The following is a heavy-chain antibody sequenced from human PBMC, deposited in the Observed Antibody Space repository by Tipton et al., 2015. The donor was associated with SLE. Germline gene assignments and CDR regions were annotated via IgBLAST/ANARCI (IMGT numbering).Heavy chain of an antibody. Sequence: TLSLTCTVSAASISSANYYWSWIRQHPGKGLEWIGYIYHSGSAAYYNPSLKSRVTISIDTSKNQFSLTLTSVTAADTGVYYCARGVAIYWITYYDYYMDVWGKGTTVTVSS. CDR2: IYHSGSAA. D-gene: IGHD2-2*03. V-gene: IGHV4-31*03. CDR1: AASISSANYY. CDR3: ARGVAIYWITYYDYYMDV. J-gene: IGHJ6*03.